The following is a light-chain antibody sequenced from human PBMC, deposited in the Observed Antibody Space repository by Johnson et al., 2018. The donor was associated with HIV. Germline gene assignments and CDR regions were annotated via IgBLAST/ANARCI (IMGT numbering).Light chain of an antibody. V-gene: IGLV1-51*02. CDR3: GTWDTSRRAYV. Sequence: QSVLTQPPSVSAAPGQKVTISCSGSNSNIGNNYVSWYQQLPGTAPKLLIYESDQRPSGLPDRFSGAKSGTSATLDITGLPTGDEADYYCGTWDTSRRAYVFGSGTKVTVL. CDR1: NSNIGNNY. J-gene: IGLJ1*01. CDR2: ESD.